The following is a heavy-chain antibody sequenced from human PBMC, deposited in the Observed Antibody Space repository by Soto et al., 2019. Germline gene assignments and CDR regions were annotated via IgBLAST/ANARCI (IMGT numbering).Heavy chain of an antibody. D-gene: IGHD6-13*01. V-gene: IGHV3-30*18. CDR3: AKDFYSSSWYVTGTRTYYYYGMDV. CDR1: GFTFSSYG. J-gene: IGHJ6*02. Sequence: PGGSLRLSCAASGFTFSSYGMHWVRQAPGKGLEWVAVISYDGSNKYYADSVKGRFTISRDNSKNTLYLQMNSLRAEDTAVYYCAKDFYSSSWYVTGTRTYYYYGMDVWGQGTTVTVSS. CDR2: ISYDGSNK.